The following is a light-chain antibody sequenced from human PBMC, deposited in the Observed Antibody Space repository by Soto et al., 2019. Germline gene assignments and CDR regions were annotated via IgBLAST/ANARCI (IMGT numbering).Light chain of an antibody. CDR1: QSVSSY. V-gene: IGKV3-11*01. CDR2: DAS. CDR3: QRRSNWSTT. Sequence: EIELTQSPATLSLSPGERATLSCRASQSVSSYLAWYQQKPGQPPRLLIYDASNRATGIPARFSGSGSGTDFTLTISSLEPEDFAVYYCQRRSNWSTTFGQGTKVDI. J-gene: IGKJ1*01.